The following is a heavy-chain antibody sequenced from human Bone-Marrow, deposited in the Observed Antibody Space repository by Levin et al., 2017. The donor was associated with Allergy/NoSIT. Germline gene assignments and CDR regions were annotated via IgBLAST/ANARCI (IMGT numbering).Heavy chain of an antibody. CDR3: ATHRLTVTLPGV. J-gene: IGHJ3*01. Sequence: GGSLRLSCAASGFSFSRYTADWVRQAPGKGLEWVASITYSGTYIYYADSVKGRFTISRDNAKNSLYLQMDSLRAADTAVYYCATHRLTVTLPGVWGQGTMVTVSS. V-gene: IGHV3-21*06. D-gene: IGHD4-17*01. CDR1: GFSFSRYT. CDR2: ITYSGTYI.